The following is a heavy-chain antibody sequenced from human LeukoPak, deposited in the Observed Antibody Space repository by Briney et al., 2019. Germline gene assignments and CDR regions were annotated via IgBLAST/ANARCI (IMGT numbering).Heavy chain of an antibody. CDR1: GFSFSSYR. Sequence: GGSLRLSCAASGFSFSSYRMNWVRQAPGKGLVWVSRINSDGSSTSYADSVKGRFTISRDNAKNTLYLQMNSLRAEDTAVYYCARRCSSTSCYAALDYWGQGTLVTVSS. J-gene: IGHJ4*02. CDR3: ARRCSSTSCYAALDY. D-gene: IGHD2-2*01. V-gene: IGHV3-74*01. CDR2: INSDGSST.